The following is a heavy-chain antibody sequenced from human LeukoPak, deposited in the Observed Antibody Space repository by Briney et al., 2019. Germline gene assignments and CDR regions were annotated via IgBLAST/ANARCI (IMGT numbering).Heavy chain of an antibody. Sequence: SETLSLTCTVSGGSISSSRYYWGWIRQPPGKGLEWIGSIYYSGSTYYNPSLKSRVTISVDTSKNQFSLKLSSVTAADTAVYYCARSSGYYYGLDYWGQGTLVTVSS. D-gene: IGHD3-22*01. CDR2: IYYSGST. J-gene: IGHJ4*02. CDR1: GGSISSSRYY. CDR3: ARSSGYYYGLDY. V-gene: IGHV4-39*07.